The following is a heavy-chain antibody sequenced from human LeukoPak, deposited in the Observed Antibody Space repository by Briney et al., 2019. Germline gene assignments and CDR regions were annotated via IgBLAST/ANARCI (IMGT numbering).Heavy chain of an antibody. Sequence: GGSLRLSCAASGFTFSSYGMHWVRQAPGKGLEWVAVISYDGSNKYYADSVKGRFTISRDNSKNTLYLQMNSLRAEDTAVYYCAKCMITFGGVIVILDYWGQGTLVTVSS. D-gene: IGHD3-16*02. CDR3: AKCMITFGGVIVILDY. CDR1: GFTFSSYG. V-gene: IGHV3-30*18. J-gene: IGHJ4*02. CDR2: ISYDGSNK.